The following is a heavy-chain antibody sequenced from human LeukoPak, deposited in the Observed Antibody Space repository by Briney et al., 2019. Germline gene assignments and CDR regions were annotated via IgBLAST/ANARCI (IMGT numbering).Heavy chain of an antibody. J-gene: IGHJ6*02. CDR2: IYYSGST. D-gene: IGHD3-10*01. Sequence: SETLSLTCTVSGGSISSGGYYWSWIRQHPGKGLEWIGYIYYSGSTYYNPSLKSRVTISVDTSKNQFSLKLSSVTAADTAVYYCAGGAGYYGSGSYLSYYGMDVWGQGTTVTVSS. V-gene: IGHV4-31*03. CDR1: GGSISSGGYY. CDR3: AGGAGYYGSGSYLSYYGMDV.